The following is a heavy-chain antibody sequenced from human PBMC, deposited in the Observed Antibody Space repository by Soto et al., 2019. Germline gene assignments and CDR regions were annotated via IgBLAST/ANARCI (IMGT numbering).Heavy chain of an antibody. V-gene: IGHV1-69*13. J-gene: IGHJ6*02. Sequence: GASVKVSCKASGGTFSSYAISWVRQAPGQGLEWMGGIIPIFGTANYAQKFQGRVTITADESTSTAYMELRSLRSEDTAGYYCASAYTSLWYIEAYYYYYCMDFWGPGTTVTVSS. CDR3: ASAYTSLWYIEAYYYYYCMDF. CDR2: IIPIFGTA. CDR1: GGTFSSYA. D-gene: IGHD6-13*01.